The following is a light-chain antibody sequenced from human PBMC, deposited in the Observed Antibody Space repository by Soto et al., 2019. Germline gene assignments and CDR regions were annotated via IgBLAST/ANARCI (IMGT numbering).Light chain of an antibody. J-gene: IGKJ2*01. Sequence: EIVLTQSPATLSLSPGERATLSCRVSQSVGSSLAWYQQKPGQAPRLLIYDASNRATGIPARFSGSGSGTDFTLTINSLEPEDVAVYYCQQYGNSFYTFGQGTKLEIK. CDR2: DAS. CDR3: QQYGNSFYT. V-gene: IGKV3-11*01. CDR1: QSVGSS.